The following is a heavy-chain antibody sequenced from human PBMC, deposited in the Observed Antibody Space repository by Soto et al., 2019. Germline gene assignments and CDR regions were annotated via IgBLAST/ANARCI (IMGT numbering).Heavy chain of an antibody. J-gene: IGHJ5*02. V-gene: IGHV4-31*03. CDR3: ARMGIVVVPAVDWFDP. CDR2: IYYSGST. Sequence: SETLSLTCTVSGGSISSGGYYWSWIRQHPGKGLEWIWYIYYSGSTYYNPSLKSRVTISVDTSKNQFSLKLSSVTAADTAVYYCARMGIVVVPAVDWFDPWGQGTLVTVSS. CDR1: GGSISSGGYY. D-gene: IGHD2-2*03.